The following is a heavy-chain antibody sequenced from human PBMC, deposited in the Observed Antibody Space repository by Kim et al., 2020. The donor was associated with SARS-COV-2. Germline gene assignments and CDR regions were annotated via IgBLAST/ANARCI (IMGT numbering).Heavy chain of an antibody. CDR1: GFTFSSYY. CDR2: IYYDGSNK. J-gene: IGHJ4*02. CDR3: AKGSSIFDY. D-gene: IGHD2-2*01. V-gene: IGHV3-30*18. Sequence: GGSLRLSCAASGFTFSSYYMNWVRQAPGKGLEWVAVIYYDGSNKYDEDSVKGRLTISIDNSKNTLYLQMNSLRAEDTAVYYGAKGSSIFDYWGQGTLVTVSS.